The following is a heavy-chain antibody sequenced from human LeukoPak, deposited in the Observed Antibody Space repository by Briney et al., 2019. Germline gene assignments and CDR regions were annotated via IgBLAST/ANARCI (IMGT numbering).Heavy chain of an antibody. CDR2: INPDGSDK. D-gene: IGHD6-13*01. CDR1: GFTFSSHW. J-gene: IGHJ4*02. V-gene: IGHV3-7*01. CDR3: ARASSWTKGDFDY. Sequence: PGGSPRLSCEASGFTFSSHWMGWVRQTPGKGLEWVANINPDGSDKVYGDSVKGRFTISRDDAKNSLYLQMNSLRAEDTAVYYCARASSWTKGDFDYWGQGTLVTVSS.